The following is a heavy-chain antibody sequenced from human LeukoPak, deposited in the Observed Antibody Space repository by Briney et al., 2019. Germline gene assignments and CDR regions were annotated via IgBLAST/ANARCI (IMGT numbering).Heavy chain of an antibody. CDR1: GFTFSSWW. Sequence: GGSLRLSCAASGFTFSSWWMHWVRQAPGKGLVWVSRINSDGSSTSYADSVKGRFTISRDNAKNTLYLQMNSLRAEDTAVYYCARDPILTGYYSYFDYWGQGTLVTVSS. V-gene: IGHV3-74*01. J-gene: IGHJ4*02. D-gene: IGHD3-9*01. CDR3: ARDPILTGYYSYFDY. CDR2: INSDGSST.